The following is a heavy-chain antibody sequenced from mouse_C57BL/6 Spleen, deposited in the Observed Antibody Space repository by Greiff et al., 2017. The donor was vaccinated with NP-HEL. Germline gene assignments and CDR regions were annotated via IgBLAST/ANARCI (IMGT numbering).Heavy chain of an antibody. V-gene: IGHV14-4*01. CDR1: GFNIKDDY. Sequence: EVQLQQSGAELVRPGASVKLSCTASGFNIKDDYMHWVKQRPEQGLEWIGWIDPENGDTEYASKFQGKATITADTSSNTAYLQLSSLTSEDTAVYSCTTSRYGSSLDYWGQGTTLTVSS. D-gene: IGHD1-1*01. J-gene: IGHJ2*01. CDR3: TTSRYGSSLDY. CDR2: IDPENGDT.